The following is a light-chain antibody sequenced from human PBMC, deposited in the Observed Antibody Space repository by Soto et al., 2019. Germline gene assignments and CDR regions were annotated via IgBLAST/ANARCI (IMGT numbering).Light chain of an antibody. J-gene: IGKJ5*01. CDR1: QSVSSSY. V-gene: IGKV3-20*01. CDR3: QQYGSPSGIT. Sequence: EIVMTQSPATLSVSPGEGATLSSRASQSVSSSYLAWYQQKPGQAPRLLIYGASSRATGIPDRFSGSGSGTDFTLTISRLEPEDFAVYYCQQYGSPSGITFGQGTRLEIK. CDR2: GAS.